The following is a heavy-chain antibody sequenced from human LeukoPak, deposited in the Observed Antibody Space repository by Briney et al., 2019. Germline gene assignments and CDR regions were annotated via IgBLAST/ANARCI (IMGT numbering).Heavy chain of an antibody. Sequence: PGGSLRLSCAASGFTFSSYWMHWVRQAPGKGLEWVSLISWDGGSTYYADSVKGRFTISRDNSKNSLYLQMNSLRTEDTALYYCAKDREGYCSSTSCYTDYFDYWGQGTLVTVSS. J-gene: IGHJ4*02. CDR3: AKDREGYCSSTSCYTDYFDY. D-gene: IGHD2-2*02. CDR1: GFTFSSYW. CDR2: ISWDGGST. V-gene: IGHV3-43*01.